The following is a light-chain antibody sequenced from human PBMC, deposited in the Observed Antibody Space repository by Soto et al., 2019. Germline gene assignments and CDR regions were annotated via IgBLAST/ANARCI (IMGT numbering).Light chain of an antibody. CDR2: GAS. V-gene: IGKV3-20*01. CDR1: QSVSSSY. J-gene: IGKJ1*01. CDR3: QQYGSSGT. Sequence: EIVMTQSPATLSVSPGERVTLSCRASQSVSSSYLAWYQQTPGQAPRLLIYGASSRATGVPDRFSGSGSGTDFTLTISRLEPEDFAVYYCQQYGSSGTFGQGTKVDI.